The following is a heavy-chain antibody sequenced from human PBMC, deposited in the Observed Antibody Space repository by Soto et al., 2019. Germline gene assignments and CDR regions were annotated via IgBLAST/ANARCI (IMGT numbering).Heavy chain of an antibody. CDR3: AREIAATGFHF. CDR2: IVPVFGSA. V-gene: IGHV1-69*12. CDR1: GGDFKNYG. D-gene: IGHD3-9*01. J-gene: IGHJ4*02. Sequence: QVQLVQSGAEVKKPGSSVKVSCKTSGGDFKNYGVSWVRQAPGQGLEWMGGIVPVFGSAKYGQIFQGRVTITADDLTSTTYMELSGLKPEDTAIYYCAREIAATGFHFSGQGTLVIVSS.